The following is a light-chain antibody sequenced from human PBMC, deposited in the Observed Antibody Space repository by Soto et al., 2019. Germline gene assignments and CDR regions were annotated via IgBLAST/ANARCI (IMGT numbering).Light chain of an antibody. V-gene: IGLV2-23*01. Sequence: QSALTQPASVSGSPGQSITISCTGTSSDVGSYNLVSWYQQHPGKAPKLMIYEGSKRPSGVSNRFSGSKSGNTASLTISGLQAEDEADYYCCSYAGSYVFGTGTRSP. J-gene: IGLJ1*01. CDR1: SSDVGSYNL. CDR2: EGS. CDR3: CSYAGSYV.